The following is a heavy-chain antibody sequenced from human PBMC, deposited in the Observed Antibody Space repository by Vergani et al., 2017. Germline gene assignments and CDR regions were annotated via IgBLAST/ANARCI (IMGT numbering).Heavy chain of an antibody. V-gene: IGHV4-59*13. Sequence: QVQLEESGPGLVKPSETLSLTCTVSGSSFNTYYWSWIRQSPGKGLEWIGYIYSTGSTNYNPSLNGRVTMSVDTSKNQFSLKLRSVTAADTAVYFCARVMYRDEASTGYRLEGMDIWGQGTTVTISS. D-gene: IGHD3-9*01. CDR1: GSSFNTYY. CDR3: ARVMYRDEASTGYRLEGMDI. CDR2: IYSTGST. J-gene: IGHJ6*02.